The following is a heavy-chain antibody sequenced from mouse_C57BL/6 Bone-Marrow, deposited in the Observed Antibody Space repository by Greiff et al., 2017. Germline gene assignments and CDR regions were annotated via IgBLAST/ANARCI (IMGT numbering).Heavy chain of an antibody. CDR2: IWTGGGT. D-gene: IGHD1-1*01. CDR3: ARGGTVVATGYFDY. CDR1: GFSLTSYA. J-gene: IGHJ2*01. V-gene: IGHV2-9-1*01. Sequence: VQLQQSGPGLVAPSQSLSITCTVSGFSLTSYAISWVRQPPGKGLEWLGVIWTGGGTNYNSALKSILGISKDNSKSQVFLKMNSLQTDDTARYYCARGGTVVATGYFDYWGQGTTLTVSS.